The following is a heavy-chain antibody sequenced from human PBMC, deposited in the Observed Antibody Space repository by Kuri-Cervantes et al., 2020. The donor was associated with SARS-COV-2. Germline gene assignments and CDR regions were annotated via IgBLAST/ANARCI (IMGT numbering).Heavy chain of an antibody. V-gene: IGHV4-61*02. CDR1: GGSISSSSYY. CDR2: IYPSGST. J-gene: IGHJ4*02. CDR3: ARGTHYFDSTTYWSTGWV. D-gene: IGHD3-22*01. Sequence: SETLSLTCTVSGGSISSSSYYWGWIRQPAGMGLEWIGRIYPSGSTNYHPSLKSRVTLSVDTSKNQFSLKLSSVTAADTAVYYCARGTHYFDSTTYWSTGWVWGQGTLVTVSS.